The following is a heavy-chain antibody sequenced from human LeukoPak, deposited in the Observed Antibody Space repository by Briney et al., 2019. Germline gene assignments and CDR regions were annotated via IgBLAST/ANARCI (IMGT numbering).Heavy chain of an antibody. D-gene: IGHD5-18*01. Sequence: GESLKISCKGSGYSFTSYWIGWVRQMPGKGLEWMGIIYPGDSDTRYTPSFQGQATISADKSISTAYLQWSSLKASDTAIYYCARDVGYTYGYEGYFDYWGQGTLVTVSS. CDR2: IYPGDSDT. J-gene: IGHJ4*02. V-gene: IGHV5-51*06. CDR3: ARDVGYTYGYEGYFDY. CDR1: GYSFTSYW.